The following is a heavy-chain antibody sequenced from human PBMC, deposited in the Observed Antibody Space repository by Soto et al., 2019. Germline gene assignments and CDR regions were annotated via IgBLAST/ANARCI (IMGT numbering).Heavy chain of an antibody. CDR3: SRVRRWLPEEMVDL. Sequence: PXATLSLTCGVSGGSFSEHCWRWIRQPSGKGLEWIGEVNASGNSNYNPSLKRRVVISVDTPKNEFSLKMNTVTAADTGVYYCSRVRRWLPEEMVDLWGQGALVTGSS. V-gene: IGHV4-34*01. CDR1: GGSFSEHC. J-gene: IGHJ5*02. D-gene: IGHD5-12*01. CDR2: VNASGNS.